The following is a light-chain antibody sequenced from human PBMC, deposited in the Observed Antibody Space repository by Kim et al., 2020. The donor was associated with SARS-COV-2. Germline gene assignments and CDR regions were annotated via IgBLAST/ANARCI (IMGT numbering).Light chain of an antibody. CDR3: HQYDNWPQT. J-gene: IGKJ1*01. CDR2: DAS. Sequence: EVVMTQSPAPLSVSPGERATLSCRASQSVTIHLAWYQQKPGQAPRLLIYDASMRASDIPGRFSGSGSGTDFTLTISSLQSEDSAIYYCHQYDNWPQTFGRGTKVDIK. V-gene: IGKV3-15*01. CDR1: QSVTIH.